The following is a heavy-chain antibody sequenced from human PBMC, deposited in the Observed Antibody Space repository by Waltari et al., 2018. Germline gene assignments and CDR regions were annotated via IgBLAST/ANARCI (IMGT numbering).Heavy chain of an antibody. J-gene: IGHJ4*02. V-gene: IGHV3-20*01. CDR1: GFTFDDYG. D-gene: IGHD6-6*01. Sequence: EVQLVESGGGVVRLGGSLRLSCAASGFTFDDYGMSWVRPAPGKGLEWVSGINWNGGSTGYADSVKGRITISRDNAKNSLYLQMNSLRAEDTALYHCARIRVYSSSSYYFDYWGQGTLVTVSS. CDR2: INWNGGST. CDR3: ARIRVYSSSSYYFDY.